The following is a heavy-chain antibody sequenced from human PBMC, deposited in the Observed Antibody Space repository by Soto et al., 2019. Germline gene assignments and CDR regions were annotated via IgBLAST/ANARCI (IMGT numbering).Heavy chain of an antibody. J-gene: IGHJ4*02. CDR1: GFTFSNYW. CDR3: TRAAYWGRDCHYYFDY. D-gene: IGHD2-21*02. Sequence: EVQLVESGGGLVQPGGSLRLSCAASGFTFSNYWMHWVRQVPGKGLLWVSRINGDGTITDYADSVKGRFTISRYNGENTLYLQMSSLRAEDTAVYYCTRAAYWGRDCHYYFDYWGQGTLVTVSS. V-gene: IGHV3-74*01. CDR2: INGDGTIT.